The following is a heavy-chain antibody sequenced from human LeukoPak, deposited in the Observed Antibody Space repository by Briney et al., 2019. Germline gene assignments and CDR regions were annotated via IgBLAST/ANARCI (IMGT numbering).Heavy chain of an antibody. Sequence: PSETLSLTCTVSGGSISSGDYYWSWIRQPPGKGLEWIGYIYYSGSTYYNPSLKSRVTISVDTSKNQFSLKLSSVTAADTAVYYCASVPMTTVTNDAFDIWGQGTMVTVSS. D-gene: IGHD4-17*01. CDR3: ASVPMTTVTNDAFDI. CDR1: GGSISSGDYY. J-gene: IGHJ3*02. CDR2: IYYSGST. V-gene: IGHV4-30-4*01.